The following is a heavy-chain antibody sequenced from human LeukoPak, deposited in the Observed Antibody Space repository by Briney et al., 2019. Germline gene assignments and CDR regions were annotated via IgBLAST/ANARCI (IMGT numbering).Heavy chain of an antibody. V-gene: IGHV4-30-2*02. CDR2: IYHSGST. D-gene: IGHD2-2*02. Sequence: SQTLSLTCAVSGGSISSGGYSWSWIRQPPGKGLEWIGYIYHSGSTNYNPSLKSRVTISVDTSKNQFSLKLSSVTAADTAVYYCATGYCSSTSCYIPNHDAFDIWGQGTMVTVSS. J-gene: IGHJ3*02. CDR1: GGSISSGGYS. CDR3: ATGYCSSTSCYIPNHDAFDI.